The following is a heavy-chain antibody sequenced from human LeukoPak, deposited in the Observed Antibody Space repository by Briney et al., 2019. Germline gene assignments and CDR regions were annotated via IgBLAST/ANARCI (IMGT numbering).Heavy chain of an antibody. J-gene: IGHJ6*03. V-gene: IGHV4-4*02. CDR2: IYHSGST. CDR1: GGSISSSNW. Sequence: PSETLSLTCAVSGGSISSSNWWSWVRQPPGKGLEWIGEIYHSGSTNYNPSLKSRVTISVDKSKNQFSLKLSSVTAADTAVYYCARDRHSGWWDYYYYMDVWGKGTTVTVSS. D-gene: IGHD6-19*01. CDR3: ARDRHSGWWDYYYYMDV.